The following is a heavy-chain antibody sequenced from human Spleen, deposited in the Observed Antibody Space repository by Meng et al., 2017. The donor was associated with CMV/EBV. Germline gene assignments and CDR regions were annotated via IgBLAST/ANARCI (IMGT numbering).Heavy chain of an antibody. CDR2: IIAYNGNT. CDR1: GYTFTAHY. V-gene: IGHV1-18*04. CDR3: ARDQGEYSTYDFLWAAIYFDS. J-gene: IGHJ4*02. D-gene: IGHD5-12*01. Sequence: ASVKVSCKASGYTFTAHYFHWVRQAPGQGLEWMGRIIAYNGNTTYAQNLQDRVTMTTDTSTTTAYMEVRNLRSDDTAVYYCARDQGEYSTYDFLWAAIYFDSWGQGTLVTVSS.